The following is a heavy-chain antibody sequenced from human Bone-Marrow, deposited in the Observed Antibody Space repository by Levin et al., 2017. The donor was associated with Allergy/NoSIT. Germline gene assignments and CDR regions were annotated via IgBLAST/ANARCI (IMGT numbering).Heavy chain of an antibody. Sequence: SETLSLTCTVSGASMKSNNNYWGWIRQPPGKGLEWIASIYHSGTMYYNPSLKSRVTISVDTSKFQFSLSLSSVTAADTAVYYCARQPRMATTGPGYWGQGRLVTVSS. CDR2: IYHSGTM. V-gene: IGHV4-39*01. CDR3: ARQPRMATTGPGY. CDR1: GASMKSNNNY. J-gene: IGHJ4*02. D-gene: IGHD1-7*01.